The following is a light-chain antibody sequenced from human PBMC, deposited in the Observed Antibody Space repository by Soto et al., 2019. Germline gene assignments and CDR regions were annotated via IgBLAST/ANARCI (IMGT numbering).Light chain of an antibody. Sequence: EIVLTQSPATLSSFPGDRVTLSCSASQYINTSLAWYQHRPGQAPRLLIYQTSLRAAGIPARFSASGSGTDLTLTLSDVQPEDFALYYCHQRQSWPRTCGQGTKAAIK. CDR1: QYINTS. V-gene: IGKV3-11*01. J-gene: IGKJ1*01. CDR2: QTS. CDR3: HQRQSWPRT.